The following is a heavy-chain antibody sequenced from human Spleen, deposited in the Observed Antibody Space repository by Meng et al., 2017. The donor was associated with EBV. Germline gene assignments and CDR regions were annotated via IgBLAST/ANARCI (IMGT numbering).Heavy chain of an antibody. CDR3: ARMYKAAPLGVVQK. CDR1: GGSVSSDSYY. V-gene: IGHV4-61*01. CDR2: IYYSGST. D-gene: IGHD3-10*01. Sequence: VQLEESGPGLRKPSEPLSLTCTVSGGSVSSDSYYWSLFRQPPGKGLEYIGYIYYSGSTNYNPSLKGRVTISLDTSKNQFSLKLSSVTAADTAVYYCARMYKAAPLGVVQKWGQGTLVTVSS. J-gene: IGHJ4*02.